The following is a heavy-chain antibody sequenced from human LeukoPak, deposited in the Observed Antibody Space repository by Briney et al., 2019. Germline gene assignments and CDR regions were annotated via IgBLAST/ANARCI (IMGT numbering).Heavy chain of an antibody. CDR3: ARDPIVPAAMEGNYYYYYMDV. D-gene: IGHD2-2*01. CDR2: ISANNGNT. CDR1: GYTFTSYG. V-gene: IGHV1-18*01. J-gene: IGHJ6*03. Sequence: ASVKVSCKASGYTFTSYGISWVRQAPGQGLEWMGWISANNGNTNYAQKLQGRVTMTTDTSTSTAYMELRSLRSDDTAVYYCARDPIVPAAMEGNYYYYYMDVWGKGTTVTISS.